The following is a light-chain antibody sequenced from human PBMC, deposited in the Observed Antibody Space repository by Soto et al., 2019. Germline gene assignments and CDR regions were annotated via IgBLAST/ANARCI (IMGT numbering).Light chain of an antibody. CDR3: QQYGT. CDR2: KAS. V-gene: IGKV1-5*03. CDR1: QSISSW. Sequence: DIQMTQSPSTLSASVGDRVTITCWASQSISSWLAWYQQKPGKAPKLLIYKASSLESGVPSRFSGSGSGTEFTLTISSLQPDDFATYYCQQYGTFGQGTKVEIK. J-gene: IGKJ1*01.